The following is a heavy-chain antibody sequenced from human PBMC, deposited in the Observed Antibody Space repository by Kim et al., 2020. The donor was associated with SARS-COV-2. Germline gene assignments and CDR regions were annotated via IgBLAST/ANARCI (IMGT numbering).Heavy chain of an antibody. D-gene: IGHD2-21*02. CDR2: ISSSSSYI. J-gene: IGHJ1*01. Sequence: GGSLRLSCAASGFTFSSYSMNWVRQAPGKGLEWVSSISSSSSYIYYADSVKGRFTISRDNAKNSLYLQMNSLRAEDTAVYYCAIGWVTAIRGYFQHWGQGTLVTVSS. CDR3: AIGWVTAIRGYFQH. V-gene: IGHV3-21*01. CDR1: GFTFSSYS.